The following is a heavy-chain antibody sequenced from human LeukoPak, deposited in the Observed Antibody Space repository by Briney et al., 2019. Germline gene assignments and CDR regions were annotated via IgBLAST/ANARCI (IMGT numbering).Heavy chain of an antibody. CDR2: IIPIFGTA. CDR3: ARGNDFWSGYLRSAFDI. J-gene: IGHJ3*02. Sequence: SVKVSCKASGGTFSSYAISRVRQAPGQGLEWMGGIIPIFGTANYAQKFQGRVTITTDESTSTAYMELSSLRSEDTAVYYCARGNDFWSGYLRSAFDIWGQGTMVTVSS. D-gene: IGHD3-3*01. V-gene: IGHV1-69*05. CDR1: GGTFSSYA.